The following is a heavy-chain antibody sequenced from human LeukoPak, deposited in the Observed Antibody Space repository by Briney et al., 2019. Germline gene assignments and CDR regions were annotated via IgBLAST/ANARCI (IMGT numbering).Heavy chain of an antibody. CDR2: ISGSGGST. J-gene: IGHJ6*02. V-gene: IGHV3-23*01. CDR3: AKRSGYSYDIYYYYGMDV. D-gene: IGHD5-18*01. Sequence: XSXVRQAPXKGLEWVSAISGSGGSTYYADSVKGRFTISRDNSKNTLYLQMNSLRAEDTAVYYCAKRSGYSYDIYYYYGMDVWGQGTTVTVSS.